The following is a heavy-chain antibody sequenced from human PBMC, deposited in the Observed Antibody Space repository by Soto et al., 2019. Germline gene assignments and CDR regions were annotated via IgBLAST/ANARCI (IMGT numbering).Heavy chain of an antibody. D-gene: IGHD3-3*01. V-gene: IGHV3-23*01. CDR3: AKGVGGTIFGVAPFDY. CDR2: ISGSGGST. J-gene: IGHJ4*02. CDR1: GFTFSSYA. Sequence: TGGSLRLSCAASGFTFSSYAMSWVRQAPGKGLEWVSAISGSGGSTYYADSVKGRFTISRDNSKNTLYLQMNSLRAEDTAVYYCAKGVGGTIFGVAPFDYWGQGTLVTVSS.